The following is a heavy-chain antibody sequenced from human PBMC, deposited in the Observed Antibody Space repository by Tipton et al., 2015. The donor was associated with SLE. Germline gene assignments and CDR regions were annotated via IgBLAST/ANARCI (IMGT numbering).Heavy chain of an antibody. CDR3: ASTIAAAGSFYYYYYMDV. Sequence: TLSLTCTVSGGSISSGSYYWSWIRQPAGEGLEWIGRIYNSGSTNYIPSLKSRVTISVDTSKNQFSLKLSSVTAADTAVYYCASTIAAAGSFYYYYYMDVWGKGTTVTVSS. J-gene: IGHJ6*03. V-gene: IGHV4-61*02. D-gene: IGHD6-13*01. CDR2: IYNSGST. CDR1: GGSISSGSYY.